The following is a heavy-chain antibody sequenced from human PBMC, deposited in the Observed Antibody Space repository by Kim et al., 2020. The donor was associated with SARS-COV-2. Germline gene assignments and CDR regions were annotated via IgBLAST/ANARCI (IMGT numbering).Heavy chain of an antibody. CDR3: ARGTVTQWTFFDL. D-gene: IGHD4-17*01. Sequence: GGSLRLSCRGSGFTFGDYSLSWVRQVPGKGLEWIVLLKSGAYADTGEYAASVRGRATISRDDFNSVAYLQMHSLKTDDTGVYFCARGTVTQWTFFDLWG. V-gene: IGHV3-49*04. CDR2: LKSGAYADTG. J-gene: IGHJ4*01. CDR1: GFTFGDYS.